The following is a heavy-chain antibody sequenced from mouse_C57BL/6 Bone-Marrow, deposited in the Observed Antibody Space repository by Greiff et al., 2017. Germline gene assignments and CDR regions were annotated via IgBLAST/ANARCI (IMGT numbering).Heavy chain of an antibody. D-gene: IGHD2-3*01. CDR3: AREARWYYLDY. Sequence: QVQLQQPGAELVKPGASVKMSCKASGYTFTSYWITWVKQRPGQGLEWIGDIYPGSGSTNYTEKFKSQATLTVATSSTPAYMQLSSLTCEDSAVYYGAREARWYYLDYWGQGTTLTVSS. J-gene: IGHJ2*01. CDR1: GYTFTSYW. CDR2: IYPGSGST. V-gene: IGHV1-55*01.